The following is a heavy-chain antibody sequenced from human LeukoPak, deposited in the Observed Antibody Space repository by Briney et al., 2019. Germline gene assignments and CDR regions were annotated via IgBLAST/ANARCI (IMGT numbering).Heavy chain of an antibody. Sequence: PGGSLRLSCAASGFTFDDYAMHWVRQAPGKGLEWVSGISWNSGSIGYADSVKGRFTISRDNAKNSLYLQMNSPRAEDTALYYCAKDSSGAMWYYYGMDVWGQGTTVTVSS. J-gene: IGHJ6*02. V-gene: IGHV3-9*01. CDR1: GFTFDDYA. CDR2: ISWNSGSI. CDR3: AKDSSGAMWYYYGMDV. D-gene: IGHD6-19*01.